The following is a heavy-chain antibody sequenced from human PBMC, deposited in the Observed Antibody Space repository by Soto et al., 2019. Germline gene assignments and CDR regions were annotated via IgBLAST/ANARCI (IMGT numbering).Heavy chain of an antibody. V-gene: IGHV3-23*01. CDR1: GFIFENFG. CDR2: ISGSGFKK. CDR3: AKNQGVELVPLATVDWFDP. J-gene: IGHJ5*02. D-gene: IGHD1-26*01. Sequence: PGGSLRLSCAASGFIFENFGMSWVRQAPGKGLEWTSSISGSGFKKYYADSVKGRFTISRDNSKSTVYLELNNLSAEDTAVYHCAKNQGVELVPLATVDWFDPWGQGSVVTV.